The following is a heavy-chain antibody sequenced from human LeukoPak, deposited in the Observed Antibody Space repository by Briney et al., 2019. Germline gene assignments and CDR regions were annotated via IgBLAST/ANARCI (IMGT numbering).Heavy chain of an antibody. D-gene: IGHD6-19*01. J-gene: IGHJ4*02. CDR1: GFTFNSHA. Sequence: GGSLRLSCAASGFTFNSHAMYWVCQAPGKGLEWVSGIVGSGGSSYCAESVRGRFTISRDNSKNMVYMQMNSLRDEDTALYYCAKTTFGYSSGRSPGWPVDYWGQGTVVTVSS. V-gene: IGHV3-23*01. CDR3: AKTTFGYSSGRSPGWPVDY. CDR2: IVGSGGSS.